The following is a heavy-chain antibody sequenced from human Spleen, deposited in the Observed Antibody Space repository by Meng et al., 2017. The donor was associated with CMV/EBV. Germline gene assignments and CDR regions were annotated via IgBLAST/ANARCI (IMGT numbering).Heavy chain of an antibody. J-gene: IGHJ4*02. CDR2: ISSSSYI. CDR1: GFTFSSYS. V-gene: IGHV3-21*01. Sequence: GESLKISCAASGFTFSSYSMNWVRQAPGKGLEWVSSISSSSYIYYADSVKGRFTISRDNAKNSLYLQMNSLRAEDTAVYYCARDAYHYDFWSDRTSIDYWGQGTLVTVSS. CDR3: ARDAYHYDFWSDRTSIDY. D-gene: IGHD3-3*01.